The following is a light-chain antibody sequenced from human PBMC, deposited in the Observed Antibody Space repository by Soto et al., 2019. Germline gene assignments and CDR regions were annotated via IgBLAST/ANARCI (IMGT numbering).Light chain of an antibody. CDR3: QQYNSYSQT. Sequence: DIQMTQSPSTLSASEGNKVTITCRASQSISSWLAWYQQKPGKAPKLLIYDASSLESGVPSRFSGSGSGTEFTLTISSLQPDDFATYYCQQYNSYSQTFGQGTKVDIK. V-gene: IGKV1-5*01. CDR2: DAS. J-gene: IGKJ1*01. CDR1: QSISSW.